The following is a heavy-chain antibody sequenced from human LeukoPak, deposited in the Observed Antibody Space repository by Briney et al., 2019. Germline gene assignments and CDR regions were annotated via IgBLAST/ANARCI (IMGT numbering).Heavy chain of an antibody. J-gene: IGHJ5*02. V-gene: IGHV4-61*02. CDR1: GGSISSGSYY. CDR2: IYTSGST. CDR3: ARGVSQVRGMWFDP. Sequence: SETLSLTCTVSGGSISSGSYYWSWIRQPAGKGLEWFGRIYTSGSTDYNPSLRSRVTISLDTSMNQFSLKLSSVTAADTAVYYCARGVSQVRGMWFDPWGRGTLVTVSS. D-gene: IGHD3-10*01.